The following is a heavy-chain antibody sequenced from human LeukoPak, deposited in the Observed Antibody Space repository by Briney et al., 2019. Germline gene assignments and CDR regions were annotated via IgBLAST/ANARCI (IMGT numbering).Heavy chain of an antibody. CDR1: GGSISSYY. CDR3: ARAKIQLWSSTSEYYFDY. J-gene: IGHJ4*02. Sequence: SETLSLTCTVSGGSISSYYWSWIRQPAGKGLEWIGRIYTSGSTNYNPSLKSRVTMSVDTSKNQFSLKLSSVTAADTAVYYCARAKIQLWSSTSEYYFDYWGQGTLVTVSS. CDR2: IYTSGST. V-gene: IGHV4-4*07. D-gene: IGHD5-18*01.